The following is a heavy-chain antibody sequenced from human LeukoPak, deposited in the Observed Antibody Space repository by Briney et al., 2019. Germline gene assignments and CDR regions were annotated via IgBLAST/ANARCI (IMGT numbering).Heavy chain of an antibody. J-gene: IGHJ4*02. V-gene: IGHV4-59*01. CDR3: ARDQYGSTFYDY. D-gene: IGHD2/OR15-2a*01. Sequence: WIGYVHHTGRTSYSPSLKSRVTISVDTAKNQFSLELNSVTAADTAAYYCARDQYGSTFYDYWGQGTLVTVSS. CDR2: VHHTGRT.